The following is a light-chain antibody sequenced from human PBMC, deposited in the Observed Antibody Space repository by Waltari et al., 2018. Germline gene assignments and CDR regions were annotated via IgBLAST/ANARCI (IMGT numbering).Light chain of an antibody. V-gene: IGKV4-1*01. CDR3: HQYYSAPLT. CDR1: QSVLSKNKTY. CDR2: LAS. Sequence: DIVMTQSPDSLAVSLGERATINCKSSQSVLSKNKTYLAWFQQKPGQHPKLLISLASTRESVVPDRFSGGGSVSDFTLTISSLQAEDVAVYFCHQYYSAPLTFGGGTKVGI. J-gene: IGKJ4*01.